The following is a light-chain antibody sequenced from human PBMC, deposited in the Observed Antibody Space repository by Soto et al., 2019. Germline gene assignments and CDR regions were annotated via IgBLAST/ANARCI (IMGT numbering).Light chain of an antibody. J-gene: IGKJ4*01. CDR3: QQRHDWPPLVT. Sequence: EIVLTQSPATLLLSRGERATLSCRASRSVNRLLAWYQQKPGQPPRLLIFDASKRAAGIPPRFSASGSETDFTLTISGLEPDDSAVYYCQQRHDWPPLVTFGGGTKVEVK. V-gene: IGKV3-11*01. CDR2: DAS. CDR1: RSVNRL.